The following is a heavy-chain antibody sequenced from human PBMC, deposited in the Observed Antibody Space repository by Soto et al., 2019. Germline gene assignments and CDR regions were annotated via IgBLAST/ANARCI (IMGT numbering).Heavy chain of an antibody. D-gene: IGHD3-16*01. V-gene: IGHV2-5*02. CDR3: AHSLYDYVWGTNWFDP. CDR1: GFSLSTSGVG. J-gene: IGHJ5*02. Sequence: QITLKESGPTLVKPTQTLTLTCTFSGFSLSTSGVGVGWIRQPPGKALEWLALIYWDDDKRYSPSLKSRLTITKDTSKNQVVLTMTNMDPVDTVTYYCAHSLYDYVWGTNWFDPWGQGTLVTVSS. CDR2: IYWDDDK.